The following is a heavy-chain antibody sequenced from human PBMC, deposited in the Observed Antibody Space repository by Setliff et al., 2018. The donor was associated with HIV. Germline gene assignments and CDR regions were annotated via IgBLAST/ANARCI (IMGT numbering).Heavy chain of an antibody. D-gene: IGHD6-6*01. J-gene: IGHJ3*02. Sequence: SETLSLTCAVPGGSISSSSYFWGWIRQPPGKGLEWIGSMHYSGTTYYNLSLKSRATISVDTSKNQFSLNSLRAEDTAVYYCARDIPLECSSSPCGFDIWGQGTMVTVSS. V-gene: IGHV4-39*07. CDR3: ARDIPLECSSSPCGFDI. CDR1: GGSISSSSYF. CDR2: MHYSGTT.